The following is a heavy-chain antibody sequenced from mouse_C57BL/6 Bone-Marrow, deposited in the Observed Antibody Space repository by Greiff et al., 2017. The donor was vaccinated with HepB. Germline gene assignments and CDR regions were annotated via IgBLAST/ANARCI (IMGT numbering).Heavy chain of an antibody. J-gene: IGHJ2*01. D-gene: IGHD1-1*01. Sequence: VQLQQSGAELVRPGASVKLSCTASGFNIKDDYMHWVKQRPEQGLEWIGWIDPENGDTEYASKFQGKATITADTSSNTAYLQRSSLTSEDTAVYYCTAITTVVDFDYWGQGTTLTVSS. CDR3: TAITTVVDFDY. CDR1: GFNIKDDY. CDR2: IDPENGDT. V-gene: IGHV14-4*01.